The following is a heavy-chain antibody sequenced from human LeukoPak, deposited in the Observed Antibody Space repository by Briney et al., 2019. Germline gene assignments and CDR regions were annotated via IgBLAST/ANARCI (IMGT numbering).Heavy chain of an antibody. D-gene: IGHD1-26*01. CDR1: GFTFSSYW. CDR2: INSDGSST. J-gene: IGHJ5*02. CDR3: ARARIVGGNWFDP. V-gene: IGHV3-74*01. Sequence: GGSLRLSCAASGFTFSSYWMHWVRHAPGKGLVWVSRINSDGSSTSYADSVKGRFTISRDNAKNTLYLQMNSLRAEDTAVYYCARARIVGGNWFDPWGQGTLVTVSS.